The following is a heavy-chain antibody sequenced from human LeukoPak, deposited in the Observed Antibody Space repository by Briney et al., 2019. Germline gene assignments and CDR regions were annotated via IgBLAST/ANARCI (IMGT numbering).Heavy chain of an antibody. CDR1: GGTFSSYA. Sequence: SVKVSCKASGGTFSSYAISWVRQAPGQGLEWMGGIIPIFGTANYAQKFQGRVTITTDESTSTAYMELSSLRSEDTAVYYCARGLQNYGGIEGDAFDIWGQGTLVTVSS. CDR2: IIPIFGTA. CDR3: ARGLQNYGGIEGDAFDI. D-gene: IGHD2-21*01. V-gene: IGHV1-69*05. J-gene: IGHJ3*02.